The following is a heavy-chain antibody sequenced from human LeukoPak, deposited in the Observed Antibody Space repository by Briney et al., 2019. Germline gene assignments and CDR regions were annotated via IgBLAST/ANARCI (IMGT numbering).Heavy chain of an antibody. D-gene: IGHD2-2*01. CDR2: IQPGDSDP. Sequence: GASLKISSKTAGGNFNEYHIGWVRRIPGQGLEWMGSIQPGDSDPRYSPSFRGQVTISTDGSITTAYLQWNSLKASDTATYYCARHGECTLTSCELNYFDPWGQGTLVTASS. CDR3: ARHGECTLTSCELNYFDP. CDR1: GGNFNEYH. V-gene: IGHV5-51*01. J-gene: IGHJ5*02.